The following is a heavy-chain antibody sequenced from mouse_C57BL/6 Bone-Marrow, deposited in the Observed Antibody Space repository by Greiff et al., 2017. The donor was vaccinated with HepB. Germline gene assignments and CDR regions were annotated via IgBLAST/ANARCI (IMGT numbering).Heavy chain of an antibody. D-gene: IGHD2-2*01. CDR2: ISSGSSTI. V-gene: IGHV5-17*01. J-gene: IGHJ4*01. Sequence: EVQLVESGGCLVMPGGSLKLSCAASGFTFSDYGMHWVSQSPEKGLEWVAYISSGSSTIYYADTVKGRFTISRDNAKNTLFLQMTSLRSEDTAMYYCARRECLRRYAMDYWGEGTSVTVSS. CDR1: GFTFSDYG. CDR3: ARRECLRRYAMDY.